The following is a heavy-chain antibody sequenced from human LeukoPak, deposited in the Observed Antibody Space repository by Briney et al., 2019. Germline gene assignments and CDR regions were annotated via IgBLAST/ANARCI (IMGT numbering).Heavy chain of an antibody. CDR3: ARDMGFGAFDI. Sequence: PSETLSLTCAVYGGFFSVYYWSWIRKPPGKGLVWLGEINHSGSTNYNPSLKRRVTISVDKSKNQFSLKLSSVTAADTAVYYCARDMGFGAFDIWGQGTMVTVSS. D-gene: IGHD3-16*01. J-gene: IGHJ3*02. CDR1: GGFFSVYY. V-gene: IGHV4-34*01. CDR2: INHSGST.